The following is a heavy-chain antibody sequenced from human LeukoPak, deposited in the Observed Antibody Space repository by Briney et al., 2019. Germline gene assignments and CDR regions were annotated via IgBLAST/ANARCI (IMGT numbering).Heavy chain of an antibody. D-gene: IGHD3-10*01. CDR2: IYSGGST. J-gene: IGHJ4*02. CDR1: GFTVSSNY. Sequence: QAGGSLRLSCAASGFTVSSNYMSWVRQAPGRGLEWVSVIYSGGSTYYADSVKGRFTISRDNSKSTLFLQMNSLRAGDTAVYYCARGTVTMVDYWGQGTLVTVSS. V-gene: IGHV3-66*01. CDR3: ARGTVTMVDY.